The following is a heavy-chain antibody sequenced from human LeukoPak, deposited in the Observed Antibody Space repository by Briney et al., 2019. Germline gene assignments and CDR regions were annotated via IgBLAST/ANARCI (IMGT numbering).Heavy chain of an antibody. D-gene: IGHD6-13*01. V-gene: IGHV4-59*01. CDR1: GGSISSYY. J-gene: IGHJ4*02. CDR3: ATGVHGIAAAGDYYFDY. Sequence: SETLSFTCTVSGGSISSYYWSWIRQPPGKGLEWIGNIYYSGSTNYNPSLKSRVTISVDTSKNQFSLKLSSVTAADTAVYYCATGVHGIAAAGDYYFDYWGQGTLVTVSS. CDR2: IYYSGST.